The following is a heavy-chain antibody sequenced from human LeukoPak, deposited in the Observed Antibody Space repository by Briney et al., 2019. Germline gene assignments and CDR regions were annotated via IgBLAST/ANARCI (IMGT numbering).Heavy chain of an antibody. J-gene: IGHJ4*02. CDR2: IYHSGST. Sequence: TSETLSLTCAVSGGSISSHNWWTWVRQPPGKGLEWIGEIYHSGSTNYNPSLKSRVTISVDKSKNQFSLKLSSVTAADTAVYYCARFHTSSWFFDSWGQGILVTVSS. CDR3: ARFHTSSWFFDS. V-gene: IGHV4-4*02. CDR1: GGSISSHNW. D-gene: IGHD6-13*01.